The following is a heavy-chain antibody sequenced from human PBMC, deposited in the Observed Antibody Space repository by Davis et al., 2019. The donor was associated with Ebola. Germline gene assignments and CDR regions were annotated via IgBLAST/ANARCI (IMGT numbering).Heavy chain of an antibody. CDR2: ISYDGSNK. D-gene: IGHD3-9*01. V-gene: IGHV3-30-3*01. CDR3: ARDGLNYDILTDDYIHPYYYGMDV. CDR1: GFTFSSYA. Sequence: GESLKISCAASGFTFSSYAMHWVRQAPGKGLEWVAVISYDGSNKYYADSVKGRFTISRDNSKNTLYLQMNSLRVEDTAVYYCARDGLNYDILTDDYIHPYYYGMDVWGRGTAVTVPS. J-gene: IGHJ6*04.